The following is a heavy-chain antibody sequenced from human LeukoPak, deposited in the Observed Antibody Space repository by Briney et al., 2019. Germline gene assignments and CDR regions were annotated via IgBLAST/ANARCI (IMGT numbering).Heavy chain of an antibody. D-gene: IGHD1-7*01. CDR1: GFTFSSYG. CDR2: IRYDGSNK. CDR3: AKDSHWNYSPGPSLFDY. V-gene: IGHV3-30*02. Sequence: PGGSLRLSCAASGFTFSSYGMHWVRQAPGKGLEWVAFIRYDGSNKYYADSVKGRFTVSRDNSKNTLYLQMNSLRAEDTAVYYCAKDSHWNYSPGPSLFDYWGQGTLVTVSS. J-gene: IGHJ4*02.